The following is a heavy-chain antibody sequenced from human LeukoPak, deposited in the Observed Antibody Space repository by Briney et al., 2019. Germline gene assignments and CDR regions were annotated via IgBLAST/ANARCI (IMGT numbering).Heavy chain of an antibody. J-gene: IGHJ4*02. CDR3: AREPPVTSCYDY. CDR2: INSDGSST. V-gene: IGHV3-74*01. D-gene: IGHD2-2*01. CDR1: GFTFSSYW. Sequence: GGSLRLSCAASGFTFSSYWMHWVRQAPGKGLVWVSRINSDGSSTNYADSVRGRFTISRDNAKNTLYLQMNSLRAEDTAVYYCAREPPVTSCYDYWGQGTLVTVSS.